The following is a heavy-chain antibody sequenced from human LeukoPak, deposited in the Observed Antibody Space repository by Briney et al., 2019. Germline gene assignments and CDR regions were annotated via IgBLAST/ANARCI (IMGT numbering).Heavy chain of an antibody. CDR2: ISGSGGST. CDR1: GFTFSSYG. Sequence: PGGSLRLSCAASGFTFSSYGMSWVRQAPGKGLEWVSAISGSGGSTYYADSVKGRFTISRDNSKNTLYLQMNSLRAEDTAVYYCARDGLRRMGYYYYYMDVWGKGTTVTVSS. D-gene: IGHD1-26*01. CDR3: ARDGLRRMGYYYYYMDV. V-gene: IGHV3-23*01. J-gene: IGHJ6*03.